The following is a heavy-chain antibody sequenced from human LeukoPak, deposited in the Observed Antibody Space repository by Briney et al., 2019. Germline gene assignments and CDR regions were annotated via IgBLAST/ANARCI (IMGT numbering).Heavy chain of an antibody. CDR3: AVLEGDYCDSSGYYNY. V-gene: IGHV3-23*01. J-gene: IGHJ4*02. Sequence: PGGSLRLSCAASGFTFSSYAMSWVRQAPGKGLEWVSAISGSGGSTYYADSVKGRFTISRDNSKNTLYLQMNSLRAEDTAVYYCAVLEGDYCDSSGYYNYWGQGTLVTVSS. CDR2: ISGSGGST. D-gene: IGHD3-22*01. CDR1: GFTFSSYA.